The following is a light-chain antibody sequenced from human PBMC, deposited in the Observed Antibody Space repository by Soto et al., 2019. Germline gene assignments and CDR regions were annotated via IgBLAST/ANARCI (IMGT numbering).Light chain of an antibody. CDR2: DVS. V-gene: IGLV2-14*03. J-gene: IGLJ2*01. CDR1: SSDVGGYNY. CDR3: SSYTTSSTLGVV. Sequence: QSALTQPASVSGSPGQSITISCTGTSSDVGGYNYVSWYQQHPGKAPKLMIYDVSNRPSGVSNRFSGSKSGNAASLTISGLQAEDEAHYYCSSYTTSSTLGVVFGGGTKVTVL.